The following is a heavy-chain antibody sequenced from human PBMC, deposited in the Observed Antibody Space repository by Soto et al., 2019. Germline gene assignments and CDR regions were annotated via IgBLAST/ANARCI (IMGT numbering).Heavy chain of an antibody. CDR2: IKLDASEK. CDR3: ARDSVYGSGASVSQYLDF. J-gene: IGHJ4*01. D-gene: IGHD3-10*01. V-gene: IGHV3-7*01. Sequence: VGSLRLSCAASGFSFGYYWMSWVRQAPRKGLEWLATIKLDASEKKYVDSVKGRFTLSRDNAKNTLYLQMDSLRVEDTAVYYCARDSVYGSGASVSQYLDFCGRGTLVPVSS. CDR1: GFSFGYYW.